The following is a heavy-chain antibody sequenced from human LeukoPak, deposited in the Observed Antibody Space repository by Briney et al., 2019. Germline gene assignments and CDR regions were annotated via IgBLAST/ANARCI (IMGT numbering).Heavy chain of an antibody. D-gene: IGHD6-13*01. J-gene: IGHJ4*02. Sequence: GSLRLSCAASGFTFSSYGMHWVRQAPGKGLEWVAVIWYDGSNKYYADSVKGRFTISRDNSKNTLYLQMNSLRAEDTAVYYCARGYSSSWYGDYFDYWGQGTLVTVSS. V-gene: IGHV3-33*01. CDR1: GFTFSSYG. CDR3: ARGYSSSWYGDYFDY. CDR2: IWYDGSNK.